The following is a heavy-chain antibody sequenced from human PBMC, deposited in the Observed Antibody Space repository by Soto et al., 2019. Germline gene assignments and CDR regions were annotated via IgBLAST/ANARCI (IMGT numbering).Heavy chain of an antibody. D-gene: IGHD1-1*01. CDR2: VSPYNGNT. V-gene: IGHV1-18*01. Sequence: GASVEVSCKVFGYTFSTYGLSWVRQAPGQGLEWVGWVSPYNGNTYYAPGLQGRVTMTTDTSTNTAYMSLRSLRSDDTAIYYCVRGGILEANRPYYYYGLDVWGQGTPVTAP. J-gene: IGHJ6*02. CDR3: VRGGILEANRPYYYYGLDV. CDR1: GYTFSTYG.